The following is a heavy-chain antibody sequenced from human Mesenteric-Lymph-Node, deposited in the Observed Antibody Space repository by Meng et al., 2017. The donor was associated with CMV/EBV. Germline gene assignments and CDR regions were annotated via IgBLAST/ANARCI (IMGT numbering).Heavy chain of an antibody. J-gene: IGHJ4*02. Sequence: GESLKISCAASGFTFSSYEMNWVRQAPGKGLEWVANIKQDGSEKYYVDSVKGRFTISRDNTKNSLYLQMNSLRAEDTAVYYCARGFMVAYLPDYWGQGTLVTVSS. D-gene: IGHD2-15*01. CDR2: IKQDGSEK. V-gene: IGHV3-7*01. CDR3: ARGFMVAYLPDY. CDR1: GFTFSSYE.